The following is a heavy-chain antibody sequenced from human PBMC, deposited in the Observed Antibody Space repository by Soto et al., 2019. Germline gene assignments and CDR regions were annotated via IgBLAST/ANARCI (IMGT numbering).Heavy chain of an antibody. V-gene: IGHV4-4*07. CDR2: IYTSGTT. CDR3: ARVSGGYSGYDYLCYYYYGMDV. CDR1: GGSISSYY. J-gene: IGHJ6*02. D-gene: IGHD5-12*01. Sequence: SETLSLTCTVSGGSISSYYWSWIRQPAGKGLEWIGRIYTSGTTNYNPSLKSRVTMSVDTSKNQFSLKMSSVTAADTAVYYCARVSGGYSGYDYLCYYYYGMDVWGQGTTVTVSS.